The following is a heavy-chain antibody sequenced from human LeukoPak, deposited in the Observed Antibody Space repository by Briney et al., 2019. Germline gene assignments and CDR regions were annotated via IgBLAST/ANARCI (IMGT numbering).Heavy chain of an antibody. V-gene: IGHV1-69*13. CDR1: GGTFSSYA. D-gene: IGHD3-22*01. Sequence: ASVKVSCKASGGTFSSYAISWVRQAPGQGLEWMGGIIPIFGTANYAQKFQGRVTITADESTSTAYMELSSLRAEDTAVYYCARDKKPSYYDSSGYYHAAFDIWGQGTMVTVSS. CDR3: ARDKKPSYYDSSGYYHAAFDI. CDR2: IIPIFGTA. J-gene: IGHJ3*02.